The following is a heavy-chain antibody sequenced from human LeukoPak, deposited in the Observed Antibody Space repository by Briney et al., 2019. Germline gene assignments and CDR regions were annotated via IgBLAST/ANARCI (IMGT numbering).Heavy chain of an antibody. CDR2: IKQDGSEK. J-gene: IGHJ4*02. CDR3: ARGRGWLIDY. V-gene: IGHV3-7*04. Sequence: PGGSLRLSCAASGLTFSTYWMNWVRQAPGKGLEWVANIKQDGSEKYYVDSVKGRFTISRDNAKHSLYLQMNSLRVEDTAVYCCARGRGWLIDYWGQGTLVTVSS. CDR1: GLTFSTYW. D-gene: IGHD6-19*01.